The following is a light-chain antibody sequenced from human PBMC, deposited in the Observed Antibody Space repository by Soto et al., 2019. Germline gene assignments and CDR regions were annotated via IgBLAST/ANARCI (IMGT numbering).Light chain of an antibody. CDR2: GAS. V-gene: IGKV3-15*01. Sequence: EIVMTQSPATLSVSPGERGTLSCRASQIVSNKLAWYQQKPGQTPRLLIYGASTRATGIPARFSGTGSGTEFTLTINNLQSEDFAVYYCQQYNSWPETFGQGTKVDI. CDR3: QQYNSWPET. CDR1: QIVSNK. J-gene: IGKJ1*01.